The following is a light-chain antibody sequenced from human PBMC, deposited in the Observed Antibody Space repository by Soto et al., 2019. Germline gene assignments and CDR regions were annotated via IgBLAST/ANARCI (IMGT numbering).Light chain of an antibody. Sequence: EVVLTQSPGTLSLSPGERATLSCRASQSVSSNFLAWYQQRPGQTPRLLIYGASSRATGIPDRFSGSGSGTYFTLTISRLAPEDFAVYYCQQYGSSPPTFGQGTRLEIK. J-gene: IGKJ5*01. CDR2: GAS. V-gene: IGKV3-20*01. CDR3: QQYGSSPPT. CDR1: QSVSSNF.